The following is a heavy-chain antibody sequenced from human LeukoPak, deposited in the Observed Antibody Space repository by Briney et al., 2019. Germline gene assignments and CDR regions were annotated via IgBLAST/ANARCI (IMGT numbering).Heavy chain of an antibody. CDR1: GFTFSSYE. CDR2: ISSSGSTI. J-gene: IGHJ4*02. V-gene: IGHV3-48*03. Sequence: PGGSLRLSCAASGFTFSSYEMNWVRQAPGKGLEWVSYISSSGSTIYYADSVKGRFTISRDNSKNTLYLQMNSLRAEDTAVYYCARDSRGYSYGYADYWGQGTLVTVSS. D-gene: IGHD5-18*01. CDR3: ARDSRGYSYGYADY.